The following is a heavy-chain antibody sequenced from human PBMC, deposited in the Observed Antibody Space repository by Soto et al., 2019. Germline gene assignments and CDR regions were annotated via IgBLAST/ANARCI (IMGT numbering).Heavy chain of an antibody. CDR1: GFTVSSNY. J-gene: IGHJ6*02. V-gene: IGHV3-53*05. Sequence: GGSLRLSCAASGFTVSSNYMSWVRQAPGKGLEWVSVIYSGGSTYYADSVKGRFTISRDNSKNTLYLQMNSLRAEDTAVYYCAKDRITIFGVVLPSGGMDVWGQGTTVTVSS. CDR2: IYSGGST. CDR3: AKDRITIFGVVLPSGGMDV. D-gene: IGHD3-3*01.